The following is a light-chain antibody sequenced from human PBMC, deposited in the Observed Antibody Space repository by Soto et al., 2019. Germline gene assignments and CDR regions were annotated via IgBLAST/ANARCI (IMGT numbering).Light chain of an antibody. V-gene: IGKV4-1*01. CDR3: HQYYTSLRT. CDR2: WAS. J-gene: IGKJ1*01. CDR1: QSVLYSSNNKNY. Sequence: DIVMTQSPDSLAVSLGERATINCKSSQSVLYSSNNKNYLAWYQQQPGQPTKLRIYWASTRESGVPDRFSGSGSGTDFNLTISSLQAEDVGVYYCHQYYTSLRTFGQGTKVEIK.